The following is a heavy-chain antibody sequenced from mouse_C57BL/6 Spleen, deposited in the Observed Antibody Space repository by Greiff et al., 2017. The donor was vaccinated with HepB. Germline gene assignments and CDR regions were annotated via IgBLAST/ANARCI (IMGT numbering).Heavy chain of an antibody. CDR3: ARSLSRRYAMDY. J-gene: IGHJ4*01. V-gene: IGHV1-53*01. D-gene: IGHD1-1*01. Sequence: VQLQQPGPELVKPGASVKLSCKASGYTFNSYWMHWVKQRPGQGLEWIGNINPSNGGTNYNEKFKSKATLTVDKSSSTAYMQLSSLTSEDSAVYYCARSLSRRYAMDYWGQGTSVTVSS. CDR2: INPSNGGT. CDR1: GYTFNSYW.